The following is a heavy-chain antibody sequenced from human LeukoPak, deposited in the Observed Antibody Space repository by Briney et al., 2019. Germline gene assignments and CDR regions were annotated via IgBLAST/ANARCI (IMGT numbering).Heavy chain of an antibody. V-gene: IGHV1-46*03. Sequence: ASVKVSCKASGYTFTSYYMHWVRQAPGQGLEWMGIISPSGGNTNYAQKFQGRVTMTRDTSTSTAYMELSSLRSEDTAVYYCAREMDGGDQDYWGQGTLVTVSS. D-gene: IGHD2-21*02. J-gene: IGHJ4*02. CDR2: ISPSGGNT. CDR3: AREMDGGDQDY. CDR1: GYTFTSYY.